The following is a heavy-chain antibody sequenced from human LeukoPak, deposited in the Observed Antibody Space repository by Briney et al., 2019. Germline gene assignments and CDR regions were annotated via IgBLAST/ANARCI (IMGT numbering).Heavy chain of an antibody. Sequence: AGGSLRLSCAASGFTVSSNYMTWVRQAPGKGLEWVSGIYSGGNTYYADSVKGRFTLSRDNSKNTLYLQMNSLRAEDTAVYYCARVLYSMTYYMDVWGKGTTVTVSS. CDR3: ARVLYSMTYYMDV. CDR1: GFTVSSNY. J-gene: IGHJ6*03. V-gene: IGHV3-53*01. CDR2: IYSGGNT. D-gene: IGHD2-21*01.